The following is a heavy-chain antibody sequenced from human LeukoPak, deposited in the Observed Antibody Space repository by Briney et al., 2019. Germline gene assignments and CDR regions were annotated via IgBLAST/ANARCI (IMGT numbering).Heavy chain of an antibody. D-gene: IGHD6-19*01. CDR1: GGTFSSYA. Sequence: SVKVSCKVSGGTFSSYAISWVRQAPGQGLEWMGGIIPIFGTANYAQKFQGRVTITADESTSTAYMELSSLRSEDTAVYYCARDPIAVARGAFDIWGQGTMVTVSS. V-gene: IGHV1-69*13. CDR3: ARDPIAVARGAFDI. J-gene: IGHJ3*02. CDR2: IIPIFGTA.